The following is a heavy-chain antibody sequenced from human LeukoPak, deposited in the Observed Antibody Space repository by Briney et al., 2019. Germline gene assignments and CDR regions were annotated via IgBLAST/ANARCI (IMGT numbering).Heavy chain of an antibody. J-gene: IGHJ6*02. Sequence: ASVKVSCTASGYTFTSYGISWVRQAPGQGLEWMGWISPYNGKTNYAQKLQGRVTITTDTSTTTAYMELRSLRADDTAVYYCAKESSVVAATLSILGIEVWGQGTTVTVSS. CDR3: AKESSVVAATLSILGIEV. D-gene: IGHD2-15*01. V-gene: IGHV1-18*01. CDR2: ISPYNGKT. CDR1: GYTFTSYG.